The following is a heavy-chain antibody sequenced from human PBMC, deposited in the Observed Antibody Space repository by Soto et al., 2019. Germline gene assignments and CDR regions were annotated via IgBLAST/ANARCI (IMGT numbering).Heavy chain of an antibody. Sequence: SETLSLTCTVSGGSISPFYWSWVRQPPGKGLEWIGYLYYSGNTNYNPSLKSRVTISVDASKNQVSLRLTSVTAADTAVYYCARVGGVAARTFVYWGPGTVVTVFS. CDR2: LYYSGNT. CDR1: GGSISPFY. V-gene: IGHV4-59*01. D-gene: IGHD2-15*01. J-gene: IGHJ4*02. CDR3: ARVGGVAARTFVY.